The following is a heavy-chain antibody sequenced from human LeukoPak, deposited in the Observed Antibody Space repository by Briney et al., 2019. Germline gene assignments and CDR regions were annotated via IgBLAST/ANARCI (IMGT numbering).Heavy chain of an antibody. CDR3: ARDSVDYFDY. J-gene: IGHJ4*02. Sequence: SETLSLTCAVYGGSFSGYYWSWIRQPPGKGLEWIGEINHSGSTNYNPSLKSRVTISVDTSKNQFSLKLSSVTAADTAVYYCARDSVDYFDYWGQGTLVTVSS. V-gene: IGHV4-34*01. CDR1: GGSFSGYY. D-gene: IGHD4-23*01. CDR2: INHSGST.